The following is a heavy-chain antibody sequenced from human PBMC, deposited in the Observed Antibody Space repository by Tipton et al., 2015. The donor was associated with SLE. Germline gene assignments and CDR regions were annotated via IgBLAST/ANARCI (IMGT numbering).Heavy chain of an antibody. J-gene: IGHJ6*03. CDR1: GGSFSGYY. D-gene: IGHD6-13*01. V-gene: IGHV4-34*01. CDR3: ARGSGRYSSSWYFFYYYMDV. Sequence: TLSLTCAVYGGSFSGYYWSWIRQPPGKGLEWIGEINPSGNTNYNPSLKSRVTISVDTSKNQFSLKLNSVTAADTAVYYCARGSGRYSSSWYFFYYYMDVSGKGTTVTVSS. CDR2: INPSGNT.